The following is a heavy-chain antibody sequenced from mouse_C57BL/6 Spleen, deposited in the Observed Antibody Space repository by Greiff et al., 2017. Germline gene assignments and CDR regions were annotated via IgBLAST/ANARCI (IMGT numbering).Heavy chain of an antibody. Sequence: EVQGVESGGGLVKPGGSLKLSCAASGFTFSSYAMSWVRQTPEKRLEWVATISDGGSYTYYPDNVKGRFTISRDNAKNNLYLQMSHLKSEDTAMYYCARANWDPYYFDYWGQGTTLTVSS. D-gene: IGHD4-1*01. V-gene: IGHV5-4*01. J-gene: IGHJ2*01. CDR3: ARANWDPYYFDY. CDR1: GFTFSSYA. CDR2: ISDGGSYT.